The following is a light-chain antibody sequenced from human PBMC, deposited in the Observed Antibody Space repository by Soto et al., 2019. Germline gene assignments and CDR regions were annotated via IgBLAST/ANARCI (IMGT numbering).Light chain of an antibody. J-gene: IGLJ3*02. CDR2: FNSDVSH. CDR3: QTWGTGIWV. Sequence: QLVLTQSPSASASLGASVKLTCTLSSGHSNYAIAWHQQQPEKGPRYLMRFNSDVSHSKGDGIPDRFSGSSSGAERYLTISSLQSEDEADYYCQTWGTGIWVFGGGTKLTVL. V-gene: IGLV4-69*01. CDR1: SGHSNYA.